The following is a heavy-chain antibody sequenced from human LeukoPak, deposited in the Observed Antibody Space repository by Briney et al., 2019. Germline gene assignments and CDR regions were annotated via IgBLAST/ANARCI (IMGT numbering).Heavy chain of an antibody. D-gene: IGHD3-3*01. CDR3: AADVHDSLGMDV. CDR2: LVVGSGNT. V-gene: IGHV1-58*01. CDR1: GFTFTSSA. J-gene: IGHJ6*02. Sequence: SVKVSCKASGFTFTSSAVQWVRQARGQRLEWIGWLVVGSGNTNYAQKFQERVTITRDMSTSTAYMELSSLRSEDTAVYYCAADVHDSLGMDVWGQGTTVTVSS.